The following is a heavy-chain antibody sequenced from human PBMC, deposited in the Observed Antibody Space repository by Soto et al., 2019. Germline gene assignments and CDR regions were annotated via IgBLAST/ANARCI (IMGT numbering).Heavy chain of an antibody. CDR1: GFTVSSNY. CDR3: ARVPAEAFDI. Sequence: SLRLCCAASGFTVSSNYMGWVRQAPGKGLEWVSVIFSGGSTFYADSVKGRFTISRDNSKNTVFLQMNSLRAEDTAVYYCARVPAEAFDIWGHGTMVTVSS. CDR2: IFSGGST. V-gene: IGHV3-66*01. J-gene: IGHJ3*02.